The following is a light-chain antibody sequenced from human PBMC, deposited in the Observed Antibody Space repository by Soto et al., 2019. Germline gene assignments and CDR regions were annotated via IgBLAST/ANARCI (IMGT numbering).Light chain of an antibody. CDR3: QQSNSSPPT. CDR2: DAS. Sequence: IPLTQSPSTLSPGVGDRVTSTPRASQSISSCLNWYQQKPGTAPKVLIQDASSLEGGVPSRFSGSGSGKEFTLTISTLQPDDFATYYCQQSNSSPPTFGQGTKVDIK. V-gene: IGKV1-39*01. CDR1: QSISSC. J-gene: IGKJ1*01.